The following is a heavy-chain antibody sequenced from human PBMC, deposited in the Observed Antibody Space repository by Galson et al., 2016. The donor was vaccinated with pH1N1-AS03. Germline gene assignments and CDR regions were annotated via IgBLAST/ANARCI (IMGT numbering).Heavy chain of an antibody. CDR3: ARDHLGAGPAFDY. J-gene: IGHJ4*02. CDR2: INQDGSAV. Sequence: SLRLSCAASGFSFSSYWMTWVRLTPGKGLEWVANINQDGSAVHYVDSVKGRFTISRDNAKNSLSLQMNSLRDEDTAIYYCARDHLGAGPAFDYWGQGILVTVTS. D-gene: IGHD1-26*01. V-gene: IGHV3-7*01. CDR1: GFSFSSYW.